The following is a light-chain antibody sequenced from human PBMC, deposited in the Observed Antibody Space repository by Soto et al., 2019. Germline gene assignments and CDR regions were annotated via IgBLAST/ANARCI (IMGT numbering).Light chain of an antibody. CDR1: QSVSSN. J-gene: IGKJ1*01. Sequence: EILMPQSPATLSVSPGERATLSCRASQSVSSNLAWYQQRPGQAPRLLIYGASTRANGIPARFSGSGSGTEFTLTISGLQSEDFAVYYCQQYNNWHPWTFGQGTKVDIK. CDR2: GAS. CDR3: QQYNNWHPWT. V-gene: IGKV3-15*01.